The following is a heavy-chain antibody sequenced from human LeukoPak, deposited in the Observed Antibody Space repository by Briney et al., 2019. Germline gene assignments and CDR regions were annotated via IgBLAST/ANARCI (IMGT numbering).Heavy chain of an antibody. Sequence: PGGALRLSCAASVFTFSSYAMTWVPQAPGKGLEWVSAISCSHGITYYADAVKYRFTISRDNSKNTLYLQMNSLRAEDTAVYYCAITVSQGDFDIWGQGTMVTVSS. CDR2: ISCSHGIT. CDR1: VFTFSSYA. CDR3: AITVSQGDFDI. J-gene: IGHJ3*02. D-gene: IGHD3-10*02. V-gene: IGHV3-23*01.